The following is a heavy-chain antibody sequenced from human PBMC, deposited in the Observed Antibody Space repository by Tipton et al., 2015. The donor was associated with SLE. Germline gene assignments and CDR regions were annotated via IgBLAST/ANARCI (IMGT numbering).Heavy chain of an antibody. D-gene: IGHD6-19*01. CDR2: IRYDGSDK. V-gene: IGHV3-30*02. J-gene: IGHJ4*02. CDR3: SKDLSKDTSAWAFEY. CDR1: GFTFSSYG. Sequence: SLRLSCEVSGFTFSSYGMHWVRQAPGKGLEWLAFIRYDGSDKWYADSVKGRVTISRDNSKKTRYLEMNSLKAEDTATYYCSKDLSKDTSAWAFEYWGQGAPVTVSS.